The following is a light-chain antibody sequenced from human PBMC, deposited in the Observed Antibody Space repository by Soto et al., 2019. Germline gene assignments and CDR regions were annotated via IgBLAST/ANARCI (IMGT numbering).Light chain of an antibody. CDR1: SSDVGGYNY. CDR3: CSYAGSYTYV. Sequence: QSALTQPRSVSGSPGQSVTISCTGTSSDVGGYNYVSWYQQRPGKAPKLMIYDVSKRPSGVPDRFSGSKSGSTASLTISGLQAEDEADYYCCSYAGSYTYVFGPGTKLTVL. J-gene: IGLJ1*01. CDR2: DVS. V-gene: IGLV2-11*01.